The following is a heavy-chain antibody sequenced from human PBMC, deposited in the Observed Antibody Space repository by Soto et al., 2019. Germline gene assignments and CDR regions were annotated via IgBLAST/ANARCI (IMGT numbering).Heavy chain of an antibody. J-gene: IGHJ5*02. CDR3: VRESTTSGPNWFDT. CDR2: IYHSGST. CDR1: GGSINSGRSS. V-gene: IGHV4-30-2*06. D-gene: IGHD1-1*01. Sequence: PSETLSLTCSVSGGSINSGRSSWNWIRQSPGKGLEWIAYIYHSGSTYYNPSLKSRVTISVDRSENQFSLKLTSVTAADTAVYYCVRESTTSGPNWFDTWGPGSLVTVSS.